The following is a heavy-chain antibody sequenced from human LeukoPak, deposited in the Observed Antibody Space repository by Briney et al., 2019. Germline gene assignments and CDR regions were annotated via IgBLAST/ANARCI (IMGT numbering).Heavy chain of an antibody. D-gene: IGHD6-19*01. CDR2: ISSHGGNK. Sequence: GGSLRLSRAASGFTFSSYTMDWVRQAPGKGLEWVAVISSHGGNKHYADSVKGRFTISRDNSKNTLDLQMNSLRPDDTAVYYCVSGSSGWSFDYWGQGTLVTVSS. J-gene: IGHJ4*02. CDR3: VSGSSGWSFDY. CDR1: GFTFSSYT. V-gene: IGHV3-30-3*01.